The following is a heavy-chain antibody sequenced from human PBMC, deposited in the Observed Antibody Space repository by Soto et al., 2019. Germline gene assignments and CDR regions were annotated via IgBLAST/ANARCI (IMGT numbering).Heavy chain of an antibody. CDR1: GGSISSYY. CDR3: ARNYGPGYTFDY. V-gene: IGHV4-59*08. Sequence: TETLSLTCTVSGGSISSYYWSWIRQPPGKGLEWIGYIYYSGSTNYNPSLKSRVTISVDTSKNQFSLRLSSVTAADTAVYYCARNYGPGYTFDYWGQGTLVTVS. CDR2: IYYSGST. J-gene: IGHJ4*02. D-gene: IGHD3-10*01.